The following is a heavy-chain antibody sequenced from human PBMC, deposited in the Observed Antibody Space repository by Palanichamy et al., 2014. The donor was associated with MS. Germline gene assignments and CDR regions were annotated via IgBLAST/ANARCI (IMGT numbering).Heavy chain of an antibody. CDR3: ARGFPQGLNWFDP. V-gene: IGHV7-4-1*02. CDR1: GYTVTDFA. J-gene: IGHJ5*02. Sequence: QVQLAQSGSELKKPGASVKVSCKATGYTVTDFAVSWVRQAPGQGLEWMGWINTKAGNPTYAQGFTGRFAFSLDTSVSTAYLQISSLKTEDTAVYYCARGFPQGLNWFDPWGQGTLVTVSS. CDR2: INTKAGNP.